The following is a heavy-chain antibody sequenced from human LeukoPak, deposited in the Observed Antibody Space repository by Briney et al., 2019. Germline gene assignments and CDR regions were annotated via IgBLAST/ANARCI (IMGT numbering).Heavy chain of an antibody. Sequence: PGGSLRLSGAASAFTFSSYGMHWVRQAPGKGLEGVALISYDGSDKDYAKSVKGRFTISRDNSKNTLYLQMNSLRAEDTAVYYCAKDMSGGDCPDYWGQGTLVTVSS. D-gene: IGHD2-21*02. V-gene: IGHV3-30*18. CDR1: AFTFSSYG. CDR3: AKDMSGGDCPDY. J-gene: IGHJ4*02. CDR2: ISYDGSDK.